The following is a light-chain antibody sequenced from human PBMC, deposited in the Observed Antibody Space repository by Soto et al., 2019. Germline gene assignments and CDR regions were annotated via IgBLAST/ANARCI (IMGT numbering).Light chain of an antibody. CDR2: DAS. J-gene: IGKJ1*01. CDR3: QQYNSYLWT. V-gene: IGKV1-5*01. CDR1: QSISSW. Sequence: DIQMTQSPSTLSASVGDRVTITCRASQSISSWLAWYQQKPGKAPKLLIYDASSLESGVPSRFSGRGSGTEFPLTLSSLQPDDFAPYYCQQYNSYLWTFGQGTKVEIK.